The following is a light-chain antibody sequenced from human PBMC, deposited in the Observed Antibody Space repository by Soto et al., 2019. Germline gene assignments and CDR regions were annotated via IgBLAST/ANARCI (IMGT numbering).Light chain of an antibody. Sequence: DIQMTQSPSSLSASVGDRVTVTCRASQSIRTFLNWYQQRPGKAPNLLIYAAINMQSGVPSRFSGNGSGTDFALTISSLQPEDFATYYCQQYEGDYTFGQGTNLGIK. J-gene: IGKJ2*01. V-gene: IGKV1-39*01. CDR1: QSIRTF. CDR2: AAI. CDR3: QQYEGDYT.